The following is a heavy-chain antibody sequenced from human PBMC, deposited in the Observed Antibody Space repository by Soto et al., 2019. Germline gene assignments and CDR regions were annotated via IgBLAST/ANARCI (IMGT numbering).Heavy chain of an antibody. Sequence: QVQLVQSGAEVKKPGASVKVSCKASGYTFTSYDINWVRQATGQGLEWMGWMNPNSGNTGYAQKFQGRVTMTRNTSISTAYMELSSLRSDDTAVYDCAREHSSSWRFDYWGQGTLVTVSS. CDR1: GYTFTSYD. CDR2: MNPNSGNT. CDR3: AREHSSSWRFDY. J-gene: IGHJ4*02. V-gene: IGHV1-8*01. D-gene: IGHD6-13*01.